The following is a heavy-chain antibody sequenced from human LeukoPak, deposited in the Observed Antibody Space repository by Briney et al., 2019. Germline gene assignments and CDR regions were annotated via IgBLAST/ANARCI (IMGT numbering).Heavy chain of an antibody. J-gene: IGHJ6*02. Sequence: PGRSLRLSCAASGFTFSSYGMHWVRQAPGKGLEWVEVIWYDGSNKYYADSVKGRFTISRDNSKNTLYLQMNSLRAEDTAVYYCARDGTMVRGVIFGMDVWGQGTTVTVSS. CDR2: IWYDGSNK. V-gene: IGHV3-33*01. CDR3: ARDGTMVRGVIFGMDV. D-gene: IGHD3-10*01. CDR1: GFTFSSYG.